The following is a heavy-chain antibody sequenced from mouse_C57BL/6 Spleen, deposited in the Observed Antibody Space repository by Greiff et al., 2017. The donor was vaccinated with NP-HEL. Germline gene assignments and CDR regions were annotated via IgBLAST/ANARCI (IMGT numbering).Heavy chain of an antibody. CDR3: ARSFYYDWYFDV. D-gene: IGHD2-4*01. Sequence: DVKLVESGGGLVQPGGSLSLSCAASGFTFTDYYMSWVRQPPGKALEWLGFIRNKANGYTTEYSASVKGRFTISRDNSQSILYLQMNALRAEDSATYYCARSFYYDWYFDVWGTGTTVTVSS. CDR2: IRNKANGYTT. J-gene: IGHJ1*03. CDR1: GFTFTDYY. V-gene: IGHV7-3*01.